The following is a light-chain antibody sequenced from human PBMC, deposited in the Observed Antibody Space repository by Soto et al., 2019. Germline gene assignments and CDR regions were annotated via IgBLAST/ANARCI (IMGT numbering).Light chain of an antibody. Sequence: QSVLTQPPSASGTPGQRVTISCSGTSSSIESNYVYWYQQLPGTAPRLLIYRNNQRPSGVPDRFSGSKSGTSASLTVSGLQGEDEADYYCTSYAGSNIPVLFGGGTKLTVL. CDR1: SSSIESNY. CDR2: RNN. V-gene: IGLV1-47*01. CDR3: TSYAGSNIPVL. J-gene: IGLJ2*01.